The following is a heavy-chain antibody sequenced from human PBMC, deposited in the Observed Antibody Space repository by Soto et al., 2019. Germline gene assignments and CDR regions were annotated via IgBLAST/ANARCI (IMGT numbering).Heavy chain of an antibody. D-gene: IGHD3-9*01. CDR1: GFTFSSYW. Sequence: GGSLRLSCAASGFTFSSYWMSWVRQAPGKGLEWVANIKQDGSEKYYVGSVKGRFTISTDNAKNSLYLQMNSLSAEDTAVYYCARDVYDIFTGYSFSGHWFDPWGQGTLVTVSS. V-gene: IGHV3-7*03. J-gene: IGHJ5*02. CDR3: ARDVYDIFTGYSFSGHWFDP. CDR2: IKQDGSEK.